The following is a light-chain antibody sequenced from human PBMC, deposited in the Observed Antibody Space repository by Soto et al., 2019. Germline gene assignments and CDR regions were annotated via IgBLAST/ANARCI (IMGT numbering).Light chain of an antibody. CDR2: AAS. CDR1: QSISSY. J-gene: IGKJ3*01. CDR3: QQSYSTLFT. Sequence: DIQMTQSPSSLSASVGDRVTITCRASQSISSYLNWYQQKPGKAPKLLIYAASSLQSGVPSRFSGSGSGTAFTLTISCLQPEDFATYYCQQSYSTLFTFGPGTKVDIQ. V-gene: IGKV1-39*01.